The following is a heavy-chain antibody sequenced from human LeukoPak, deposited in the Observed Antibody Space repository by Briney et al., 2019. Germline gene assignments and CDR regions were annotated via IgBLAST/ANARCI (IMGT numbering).Heavy chain of an antibody. CDR3: GRGFAVVPACLMDV. Sequence: GGSLRLSCAASGFTFSNYWMHWVRQTPGKGLMWVSRIKTDGSSTTYADSVKGRFTISRDNAKNTLYLQMNSLRVDDTAVYYCGRGFAVVPACLMDVWGKGTTVTVSS. J-gene: IGHJ6*03. CDR2: IKTDGSST. D-gene: IGHD2-2*01. CDR1: GFTFSNYW. V-gene: IGHV3-74*01.